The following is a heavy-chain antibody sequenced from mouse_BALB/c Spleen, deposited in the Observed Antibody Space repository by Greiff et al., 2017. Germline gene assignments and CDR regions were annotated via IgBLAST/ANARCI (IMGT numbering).Heavy chain of an antibody. CDR2: ISSGSSTI. CDR3: ARGNGSTGYYAMDY. D-gene: IGHD2-2*01. V-gene: IGHV5-17*02. CDR1: GFTFSSFG. Sequence: EVQGVESGGGLVQPGGSRKLSCAASGFTFSSFGMHWVRQAPEKGLEWVAYISSGSSTIYYADTVKGRFTISRDNPKNTLFLQMTSLRSEDTAMYYCARGNGSTGYYAMDYWGQGTSVTVSS. J-gene: IGHJ4*01.